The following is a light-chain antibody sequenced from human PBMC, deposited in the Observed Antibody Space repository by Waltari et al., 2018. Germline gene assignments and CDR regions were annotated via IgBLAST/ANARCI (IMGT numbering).Light chain of an antibody. CDR3: QQSFSSPWT. Sequence: DIQMTQSPSSLYASVGDTVTLPCRASQNIRTHLNWYQQKPTTAPKLLIYAASTLHRGVPSRFSGSGSETDFTLTVTNLQPDDFAIYFCQQSFSSPWTFGQGTRV. V-gene: IGKV1-39*01. CDR2: AAS. J-gene: IGKJ1*01. CDR1: QNIRTH.